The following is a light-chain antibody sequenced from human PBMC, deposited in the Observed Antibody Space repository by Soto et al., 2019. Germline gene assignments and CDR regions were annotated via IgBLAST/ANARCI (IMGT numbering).Light chain of an antibody. J-gene: IGKJ1*01. Sequence: EIVLTQSPATLSLSPGERATLSCRASQRISSSLAWYQQKPGQAPRLLIYDASSRATGFPARFSGSGSGTDFTLTIGSLEPEDFAVYYCQQRSEWPRTFGQGTNVEIK. CDR2: DAS. CDR1: QRISSS. CDR3: QQRSEWPRT. V-gene: IGKV3-11*01.